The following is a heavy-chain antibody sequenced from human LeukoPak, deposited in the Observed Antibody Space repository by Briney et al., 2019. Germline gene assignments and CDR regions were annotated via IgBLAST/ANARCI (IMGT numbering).Heavy chain of an antibody. CDR3: ARLTTVTTVTY. V-gene: IGHV1-69*04. CDR2: IIPILGIA. CDR1: GGTFSSYA. D-gene: IGHD4-17*01. Sequence: SVKVSCKASGGTFSSYAISWVRQAPGQGLEWMGRIIPILGIANYAQKFQGRVTITADKSTSTAHMELSSLRSEDTAVYYCARLTTVTTVTYWGQGTLVTVSS. J-gene: IGHJ4*02.